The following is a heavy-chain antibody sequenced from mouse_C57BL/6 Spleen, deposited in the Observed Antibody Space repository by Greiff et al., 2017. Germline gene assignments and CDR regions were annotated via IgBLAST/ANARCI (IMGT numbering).Heavy chain of an antibody. CDR3: ARGALQDAMDY. Sequence: VQLQQPGAELVMPGASVKLSCKASGYTFTSYWMHWVKQRPGQGLEWIGEIDPSDSYTNYNQKFKGKSTWTVDKSSSTAYMQLSSLTSEDSAVYYCARGALQDAMDYWGQGTSVTVSS. D-gene: IGHD2-1*01. J-gene: IGHJ4*01. V-gene: IGHV1-69*01. CDR1: GYTFTSYW. CDR2: IDPSDSYT.